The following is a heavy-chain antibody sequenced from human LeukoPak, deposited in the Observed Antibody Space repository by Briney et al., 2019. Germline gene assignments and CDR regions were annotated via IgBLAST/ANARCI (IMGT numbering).Heavy chain of an antibody. CDR3: AGLAIGGAPPFDY. CDR1: GFTFSSYE. D-gene: IGHD1-26*01. V-gene: IGHV3-48*03. CDR2: ISSSGSTI. J-gene: IGHJ4*02. Sequence: GGSLRLSCAASGFTFSSYEMNWVRQAPGEGLEWVSYISSSGSTIYYADSVKGRFTISRDNAKNSLYLQMNSLRAEDTAVYYCAGLAIGGAPPFDYGGQEPLVTVP.